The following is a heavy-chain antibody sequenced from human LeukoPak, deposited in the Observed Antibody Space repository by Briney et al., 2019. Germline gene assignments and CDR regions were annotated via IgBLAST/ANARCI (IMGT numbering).Heavy chain of an antibody. CDR3: ARVGRSLGKHFEY. J-gene: IGHJ4*02. Sequence: GSLTLSYALSGFSFSSYEMNWVRPAPGKGLEWVSYISSSGSTTYHADSVKGRFTISRNNAKNSLYLQMNSLRAEDTAVYYCARVGRSLGKHFEYWGQGTLVTVSS. V-gene: IGHV3-48*03. D-gene: IGHD2-15*01. CDR2: ISSSGSTT. CDR1: GFSFSSYE.